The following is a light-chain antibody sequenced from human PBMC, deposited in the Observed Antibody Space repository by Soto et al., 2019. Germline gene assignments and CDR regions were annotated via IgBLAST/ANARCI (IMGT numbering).Light chain of an antibody. CDR1: QSVSSSY. J-gene: IGKJ3*01. CDR3: QQYGSSPPFT. CDR2: GAS. V-gene: IGKV3-20*01. Sequence: EIVLTQSPGTLSLSPGERATLSCRASQSVSSSYLAGYQQKPGQAPRHLIYGASSRATGIPDRFSGSASGTDFTLTISRLEPEAFAVYYCQQYGSSPPFTFGPGTKVDIK.